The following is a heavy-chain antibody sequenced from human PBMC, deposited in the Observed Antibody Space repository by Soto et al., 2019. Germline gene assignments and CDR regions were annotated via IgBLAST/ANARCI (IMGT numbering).Heavy chain of an antibody. CDR2: INAGNGNT. CDR3: ARAQRYFDWLWSYGMDG. D-gene: IGHD3-9*01. Sequence: ASVKVSCKASGYTFTSYSMHWVRQAPGQRLEWMGWINAGNGNTKYSQKFQGRVTITRDTSASTAYMELSSLRSEDTAVYYCARAQRYFDWLWSYGMDGWGQGTTVTVS. CDR1: GYTFTSYS. V-gene: IGHV1-3*01. J-gene: IGHJ6*02.